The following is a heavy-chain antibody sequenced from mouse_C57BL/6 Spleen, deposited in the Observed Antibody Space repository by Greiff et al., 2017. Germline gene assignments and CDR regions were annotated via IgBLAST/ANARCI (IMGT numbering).Heavy chain of an antibody. D-gene: IGHD4-1*01. V-gene: IGHV5-16*01. CDR1: GFTFSDYY. J-gene: IGHJ4*01. CDR2: INYDGSST. CDR3: ARKTGSYAMDY. Sequence: EVKVVESEGGLVQPGSSMTLSCTASGFTFSDYYMAWVRQVPEKGLEWVANINYDGSSTYYLDSLKSRFIISRDNAKNILYLQMSSLKSEDTATYYCARKTGSYAMDYWGQGTSVTVSS.